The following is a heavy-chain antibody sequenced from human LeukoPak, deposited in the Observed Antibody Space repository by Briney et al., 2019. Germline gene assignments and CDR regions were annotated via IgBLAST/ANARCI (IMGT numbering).Heavy chain of an antibody. V-gene: IGHV4-34*01. CDR3: ARGRGSSSFSTRLGYYYYMDV. J-gene: IGHJ6*03. CDR2: INHSGST. D-gene: IGHD3-16*01. Sequence: SETLSLTCAVYGGSFSGYYWSWIRQPPGKGLEWIGEINHSGSTNYNPSLKSRVTISVDTSKNQFSLKLSSVTAADTAVYYCARGRGSSSFSTRLGYYYYMDVWGKGTTVTVSS. CDR1: GGSFSGYY.